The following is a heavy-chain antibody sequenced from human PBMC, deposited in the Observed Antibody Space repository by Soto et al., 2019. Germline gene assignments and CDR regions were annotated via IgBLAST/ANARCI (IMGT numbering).Heavy chain of an antibody. CDR1: GYGFTTYG. Sequence: QVHLVQSGAEVKKPGASVKVSCKGSGYGFTTYGITWVRQARGQGLEWMAWISAHNGNTNYAQKLQGRVTVTRDTSTSTAYMELRSVRSDDTAVYYCARGRYGDYWGQGALVTVSS. CDR3: ARGRYGDY. J-gene: IGHJ4*02. V-gene: IGHV1-18*01. D-gene: IGHD1-1*01. CDR2: ISAHNGNT.